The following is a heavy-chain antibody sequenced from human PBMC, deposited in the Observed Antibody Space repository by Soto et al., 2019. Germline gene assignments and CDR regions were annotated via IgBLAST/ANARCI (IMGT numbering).Heavy chain of an antibody. V-gene: IGHV1-8*01. Sequence: QVQLVQSGAEVKKPGASVKVSCKASGYTFTSYDINWVRQATGQGLEWMGWMNPNSSNTGYAQKFQGRVTRTRSTTISTACMDVSSLGSELTAVDYCDRLVVRVLSVWSQGTTVTVSS. CDR1: GYTFTSYD. CDR3: DRLVVRVLSV. D-gene: IGHD2-15*01. J-gene: IGHJ6*02. CDR2: MNPNSSNT.